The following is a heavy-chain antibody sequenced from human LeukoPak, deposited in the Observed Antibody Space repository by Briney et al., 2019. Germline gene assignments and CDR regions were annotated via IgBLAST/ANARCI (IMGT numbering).Heavy chain of an antibody. Sequence: GGSLRLSCAASGFTFSSYWMSWVRKAPGKGLEWVANIKQDGSETYYVDSVKGRFSISRDNAKNSLYLQMNSLRAEDTAVYYCARVGYFDWLQPGNHYFDYWGQGTLVTVSS. CDR1: GFTFSSYW. CDR3: ARVGYFDWLQPGNHYFDY. V-gene: IGHV3-7*01. CDR2: IKQDGSET. D-gene: IGHD3-9*01. J-gene: IGHJ4*02.